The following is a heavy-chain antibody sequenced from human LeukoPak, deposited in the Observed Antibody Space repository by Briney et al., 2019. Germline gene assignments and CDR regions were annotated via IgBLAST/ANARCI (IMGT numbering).Heavy chain of an antibody. CDR3: ARGRGGTAMGRRFDY. CDR2: INHSGST. V-gene: IGHV4-34*01. CDR1: GGSFSGYY. D-gene: IGHD5-18*01. J-gene: IGHJ4*02. Sequence: PSETLSLTCAVYGGSFSGYYWSWIRQPPGKGLEWIGEINHSGSTNYNPSLKSRVTISVDTSKNQFSLKLSSVTAADTAVYYCARGRGGTAMGRRFDYWGQGTLVTVSS.